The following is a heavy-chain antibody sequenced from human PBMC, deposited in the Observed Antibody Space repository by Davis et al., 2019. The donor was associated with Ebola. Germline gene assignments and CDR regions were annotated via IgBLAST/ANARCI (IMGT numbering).Heavy chain of an antibody. CDR2: IIPIFGTA. J-gene: IGHJ4*02. Sequence: SVKVSCKASGGTFSSYAISWVRQAPGQGLEWMGGIIPIFGTANYAQKFQGRVTITADESTSTAYMELRSLRSDDTAVYYCARLTTVTPGYFDYWGQGTLVTVSS. D-gene: IGHD4-17*01. CDR1: GGTFSSYA. CDR3: ARLTTVTPGYFDY. V-gene: IGHV1-69*13.